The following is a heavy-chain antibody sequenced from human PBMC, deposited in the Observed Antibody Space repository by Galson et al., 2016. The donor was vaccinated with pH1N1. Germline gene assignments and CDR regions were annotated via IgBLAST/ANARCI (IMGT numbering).Heavy chain of an antibody. CDR1: GGSVSNNY. Sequence: ETLSLTCTVSGGSVSNNYYSWIRQSPGKGLEWIAYIYYNGNTKYNPSLKSRVTISLDTSKNQVSLNLTSVTAADTAIYYCAREGASRSAGYFESWGQGALVTVSS. CDR2: IYYNGNT. V-gene: IGHV4-59*02. J-gene: IGHJ4*02. D-gene: IGHD1-26*01. CDR3: AREGASRSAGYFES.